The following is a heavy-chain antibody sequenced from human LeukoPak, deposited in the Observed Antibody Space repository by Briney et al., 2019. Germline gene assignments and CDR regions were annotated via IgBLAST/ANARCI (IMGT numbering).Heavy chain of an antibody. V-gene: IGHV3-30-3*01. J-gene: IGHJ4*02. CDR3: ARDRGRYFDWSGDS. D-gene: IGHD3-9*01. CDR1: GFTFSSYN. CDR2: ISYDGSNE. Sequence: GGSLRLSCAASGFTFSSYNMNWVRQAPGKGLEWVAVISYDGSNEYYADSVKGRFTISRDNSKNTLYVQMNSLRAEDTAVYYCARDRGRYFDWSGDSWGQGTIVSVSS.